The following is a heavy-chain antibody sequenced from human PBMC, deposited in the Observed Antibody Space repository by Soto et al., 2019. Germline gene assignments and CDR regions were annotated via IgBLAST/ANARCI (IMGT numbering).Heavy chain of an antibody. CDR2: IYYSGST. Sequence: QVQLQESGPGLVKPSQTLSLTCTVSGGSISSGGYYWSWIRQHPGKGLEWIGYIYYSGSTYYNPYLPSRVTSSVDTSRNRVPGKLCPVTAPGTAVYYCARVSSSGYYGFNSWGRGPLVTVSS. CDR1: GGSISSGGYY. V-gene: IGHV4-31*03. D-gene: IGHD3-22*01. J-gene: IGHJ4*02. CDR3: ARVSSSGYYGFNS.